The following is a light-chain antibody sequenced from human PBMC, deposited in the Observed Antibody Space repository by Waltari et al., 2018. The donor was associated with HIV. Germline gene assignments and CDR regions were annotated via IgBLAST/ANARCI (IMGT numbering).Light chain of an antibody. CDR3: QSADSSGTSVF. J-gene: IGLJ2*01. Sequence: SHELTQPQSVSVSPGQTARITCSGDALPKQYAYWYQQRPGQVPVLVMKKDSERPSGIPERFSGSSSGTTVTLTISGAQAEDEGDYYCQSADSSGTSVFFGGGTKLTVL. CDR1: ALPKQY. V-gene: IGLV3-25*03. CDR2: KDS.